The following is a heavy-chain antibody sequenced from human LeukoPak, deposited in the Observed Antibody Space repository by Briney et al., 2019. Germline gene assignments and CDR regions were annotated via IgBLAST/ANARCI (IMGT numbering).Heavy chain of an antibody. CDR1: GFTVSSNY. Sequence: PGGSLRLSCAASGFTVSSNYMTWVRQAPGKGLEWVSVIYSGGSTYYADSVKGRFTISRDNSKNTLYLQMNSLRVEDTAVYYCARDRSGSYDYWGQGTLVTVSS. J-gene: IGHJ4*02. CDR2: IYSGGST. CDR3: ARDRSGSYDY. V-gene: IGHV3-66*01. D-gene: IGHD1-26*01.